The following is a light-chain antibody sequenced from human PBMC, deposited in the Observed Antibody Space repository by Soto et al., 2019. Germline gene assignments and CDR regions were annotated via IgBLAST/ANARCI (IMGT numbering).Light chain of an antibody. CDR3: SSFSSTTATTVV. V-gene: IGLV2-14*01. Sequence: QSALTQPASVSGSPGQSITISCTGTNSDVGTYKYVSWYQQHPGKAPKLIIYEVSNRPSGVPNRFSASKSGNTASLTISGLQAEDEADYFCSSFSSTTATTVVFGGGTQLTVL. CDR2: EVS. J-gene: IGLJ2*01. CDR1: NSDVGTYKY.